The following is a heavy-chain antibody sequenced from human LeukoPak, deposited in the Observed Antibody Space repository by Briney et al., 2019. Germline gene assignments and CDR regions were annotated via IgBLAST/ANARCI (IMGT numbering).Heavy chain of an antibody. Sequence: SETLSLTCAVSGGSISSSNWWRWVRQPPGKWLEWIGEIYHNGSTNYNQSLRSRVTISIDKTKNQFSLNLSSVNAAATAVYYCEREHYDFWSGSQRRGYFDYWGQGTMVTVSS. CDR1: GGSISSSNW. D-gene: IGHD3-3*01. CDR3: EREHYDFWSGSQRRGYFDY. CDR2: IYHNGST. J-gene: IGHJ4*02. V-gene: IGHV4-4*02.